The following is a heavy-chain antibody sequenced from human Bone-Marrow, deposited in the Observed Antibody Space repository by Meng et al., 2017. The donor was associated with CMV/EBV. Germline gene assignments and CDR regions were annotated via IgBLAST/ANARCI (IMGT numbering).Heavy chain of an antibody. CDR1: GFTVSSNY. D-gene: IGHD3-10*01. CDR2: IYSGGST. CDR3: AREADGSGYNWFDP. Sequence: GESLKISCAASGFTVSSNYMSWVRQAPGKGLEWVSVIYSGGSTYYADSVKGRFTISRDNSKNTLYLQMNSLRAEDTAVYYCAREADGSGYNWFDPWGQGTLATVSS. V-gene: IGHV3-53*01. J-gene: IGHJ5*02.